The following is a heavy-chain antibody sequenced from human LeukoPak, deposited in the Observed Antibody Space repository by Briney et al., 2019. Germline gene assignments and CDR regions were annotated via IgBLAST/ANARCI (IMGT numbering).Heavy chain of an antibody. V-gene: IGHV3-9*01. CDR3: AKGRLTYTIFGVVKN. D-gene: IGHD3-3*01. J-gene: IGHJ4*02. CDR2: ISWNSGRI. Sequence: GGSLRLSCAASGFTFGDYAMHWVRQAPGKGLEWVSAISWNSGRIGYADSVKGRFTISRDNSKNTLYLQMNSLRAEDTAEYYCAKGRLTYTIFGVVKNWGQGTLVTVSS. CDR1: GFTFGDYA.